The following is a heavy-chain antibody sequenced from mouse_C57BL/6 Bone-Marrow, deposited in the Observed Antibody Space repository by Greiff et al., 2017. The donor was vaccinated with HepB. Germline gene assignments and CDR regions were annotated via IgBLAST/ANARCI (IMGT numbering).Heavy chain of an antibody. CDR2: INSDGGST. CDR3: ARHGYYGSEWTYWYFDV. D-gene: IGHD1-1*01. Sequence: DVMLVESGGGLVQPGESLKLSCESNEYEFPSHDMSWVRKTPEKRLELVAAINSDGGSTYYPDTMERRFIISRDNTKKTLYLQMSSLRSEDTALYYCARHGYYGSEWTYWYFDVWGTGTTVTVSS. CDR1: EYEFPSHD. J-gene: IGHJ1*03. V-gene: IGHV5-2*01.